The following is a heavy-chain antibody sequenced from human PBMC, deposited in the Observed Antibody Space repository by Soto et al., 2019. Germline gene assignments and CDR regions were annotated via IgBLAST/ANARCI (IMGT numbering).Heavy chain of an antibody. Sequence: SQTLSLTCAVYGGSFSGYYWSWIRQPPGKGLEWIGEINHSGSTNYNPSLKSRVTISVDTSKNQFSLKLSSVTAADTAVYYCARVLLWFGELNTGWFDPWGQGTLVTVSP. D-gene: IGHD3-10*01. CDR2: INHSGST. J-gene: IGHJ5*02. CDR3: ARVLLWFGELNTGWFDP. V-gene: IGHV4-34*01. CDR1: GGSFSGYY.